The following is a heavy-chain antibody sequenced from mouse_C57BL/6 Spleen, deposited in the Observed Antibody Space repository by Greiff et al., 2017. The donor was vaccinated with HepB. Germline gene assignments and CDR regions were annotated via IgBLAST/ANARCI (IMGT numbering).Heavy chain of an antibody. CDR1: GFTFSDYG. J-gene: IGHJ3*01. Sequence: EVHLVESGGGLVKPGGSLKLSCAASGFTFSDYGMHWVRQAPEKGLEWVAYISSGSSTIYYADTVKGRFTISRDNAKNTLFLQMTSLRSEDTAMYYCASSSPAWFAYWGQGTLVTVSA. CDR3: ASSSPAWFAY. D-gene: IGHD1-1*01. CDR2: ISSGSSTI. V-gene: IGHV5-17*01.